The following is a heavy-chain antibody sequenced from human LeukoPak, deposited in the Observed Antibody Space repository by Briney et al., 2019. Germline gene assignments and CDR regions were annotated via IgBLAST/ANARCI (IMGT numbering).Heavy chain of an antibody. J-gene: IGHJ4*02. D-gene: IGHD3-22*01. V-gene: IGHV1-46*01. CDR1: GYTFTSYY. CDR2: INPSGGST. CDR3: ARVPFLNYYDSSGFHRYYFDY. Sequence: ASVKVSCKASGYTFTSYYMHWVRQAPGQELEWMGLINPSGGSTSYAQKFQGRVTMTRDTSTSTVYMELSSLRSEDTAVYYCARVPFLNYYDSSGFHRYYFDYWGQGTLVTVSS.